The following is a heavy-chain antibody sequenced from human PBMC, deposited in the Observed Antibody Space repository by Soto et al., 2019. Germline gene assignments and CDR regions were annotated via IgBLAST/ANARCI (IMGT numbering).Heavy chain of an antibody. CDR2: INNGGDNI. CDR3: AKTFLARYCSSSICYDPADYFDY. Sequence: GGSRRPSCAASGFTFNNYAMSWVRQAPGKGLEWVSSINNGGDNIYYADSVKGRFTISRDNSKSTLYLQMNSLRAEDTAVYYCAKTFLARYCSSSICYDPADYFDYWGQGTLVTVSS. J-gene: IGHJ4*02. D-gene: IGHD2-2*01. V-gene: IGHV3-23*01. CDR1: GFTFNNYA.